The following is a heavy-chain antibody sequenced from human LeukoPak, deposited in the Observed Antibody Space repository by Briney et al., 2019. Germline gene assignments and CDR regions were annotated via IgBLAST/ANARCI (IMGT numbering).Heavy chain of an antibody. CDR1: GGSISSGSYY. Sequence: SSETLSLTCTVSGGSISSGSYYWSWIRQPAGKGLEWIGRIYTSGSTNYNPSLKSRVTISVDTSKNQFSLKLSSVTAADTAVYYCARVRLHYYYYMDVWGKGTTVTVSS. D-gene: IGHD4-17*01. V-gene: IGHV4-61*02. CDR3: ARVRLHYYYYMDV. J-gene: IGHJ6*03. CDR2: IYTSGST.